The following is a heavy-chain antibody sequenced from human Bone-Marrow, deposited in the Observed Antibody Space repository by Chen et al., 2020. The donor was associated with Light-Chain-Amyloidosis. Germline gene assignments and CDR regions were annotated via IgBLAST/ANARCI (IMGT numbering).Heavy chain of an antibody. CDR3: ARRRDGYNFDY. D-gene: IGHD5-12*01. CDR2: IYPDDSDA. V-gene: IGHV5-51*01. CDR1: GSPFPNYW. J-gene: IGHJ4*02. Sequence: EVQLEQSGPEVKKPGESLKIPCKASGSPFPNYWIGWVRQMPGKGLEWMGVIYPDDSDARYSPSFEGQVTISADKSITTAYLQWRSLKASDTAMYYCARRRDGYNFDYWGQGTLVTVSS.